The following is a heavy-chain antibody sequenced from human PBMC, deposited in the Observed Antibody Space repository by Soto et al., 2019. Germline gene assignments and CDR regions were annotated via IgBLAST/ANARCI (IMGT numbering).Heavy chain of an antibody. J-gene: IGHJ4*02. V-gene: IGHV1-18*01. Sequence: QVQLVQSGAEVKKPGASVKVSCKASGYTFNSYGISWLRQAPGQWLEWMGWISAYNGNTNYAQKLQGRVPMTTDTSTSTAYMELRSLRSADTAVYYCARDVMVRGHLGLDYWGQGTLVTVSS. CDR1: GYTFNSYG. CDR3: ARDVMVRGHLGLDY. CDR2: ISAYNGNT. D-gene: IGHD3-10*01.